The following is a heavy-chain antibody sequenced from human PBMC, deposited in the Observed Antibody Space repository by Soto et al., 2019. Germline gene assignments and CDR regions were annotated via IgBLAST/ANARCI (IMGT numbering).Heavy chain of an antibody. CDR3: ARATRVRSYYDFWSGPSGGYYYYGMDV. V-gene: IGHV3-30-3*01. CDR1: GFTFSSYA. J-gene: IGHJ6*02. D-gene: IGHD3-3*01. Sequence: GGSLRLSCAASGFTFSSYAMHWVRQAPGKGLEWVAVISYDGSNKYYADPVKGRFTISRDNSKNTLYLQMNSLRAEDTAVYYCARATRVRSYYDFWSGPSGGYYYYGMDVWGQGTTVTVSS. CDR2: ISYDGSNK.